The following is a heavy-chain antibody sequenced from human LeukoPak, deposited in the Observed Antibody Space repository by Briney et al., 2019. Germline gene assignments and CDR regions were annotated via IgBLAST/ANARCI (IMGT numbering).Heavy chain of an antibody. CDR1: GYTLTELS. CDR2: FDPEDGET. Sequence: GASVKVPCKVSGYTLTELSMHWVRQAPGKGLEWMGGFDPEDGETIYAQKFQGRVTMTEDTSTDTAYMELSSLRSEDTAVYYCATWNDFWSGYLDYWGQGTLVTVSS. D-gene: IGHD3-3*01. CDR3: ATWNDFWSGYLDY. J-gene: IGHJ4*02. V-gene: IGHV1-24*01.